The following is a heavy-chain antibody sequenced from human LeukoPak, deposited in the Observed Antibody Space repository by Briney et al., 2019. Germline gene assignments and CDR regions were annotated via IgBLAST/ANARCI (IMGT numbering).Heavy chain of an antibody. Sequence: GGSLRLSCAASGFTLSSYWMHWVRQAPGKGLVWVSRINSDGSGTSYADSVKGRFTISRDDAKNTLYLQMNSLRAEDTAVYYCARDPDDDAFDIWGQGTMVTASS. J-gene: IGHJ3*02. D-gene: IGHD1-14*01. CDR1: GFTLSSYW. V-gene: IGHV3-74*01. CDR3: ARDPDDDAFDI. CDR2: INSDGSGT.